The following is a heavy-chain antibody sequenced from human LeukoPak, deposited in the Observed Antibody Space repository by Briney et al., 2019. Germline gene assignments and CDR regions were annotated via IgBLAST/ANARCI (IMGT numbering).Heavy chain of an antibody. D-gene: IGHD6-13*01. CDR1: GGSISSSSYY. CDR3: ARFPYSSSWYFDY. Sequence: SETLSLTCTVSGGSISSSSYYWGWIRQPPGKGLEWIGSIYYSGSTYYNPSLKSRVTISVDTSKNQFSLKLSSVTAADTAVYYCARFPYSSSWYFDYWGQGTLVTVSS. V-gene: IGHV4-39*01. J-gene: IGHJ4*02. CDR2: IYYSGST.